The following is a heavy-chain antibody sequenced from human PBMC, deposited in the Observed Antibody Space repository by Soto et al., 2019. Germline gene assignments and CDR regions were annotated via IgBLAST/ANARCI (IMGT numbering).Heavy chain of an antibody. CDR1: GFTFSSYG. CDR3: ARDFRENYGSGSYYTSYYFDY. Sequence: GGSLRLSCAASGFTFSSYGMHWVRQAPGKGLEWVAVIWYDGSNKYYADSVKGRFTISRDNSKNTLYLQMNSLRAEDTAVYYCARDFRENYGSGSYYTSYYFDYWGQGTLVTVSS. J-gene: IGHJ4*02. CDR2: IWYDGSNK. V-gene: IGHV3-33*01. D-gene: IGHD3-10*01.